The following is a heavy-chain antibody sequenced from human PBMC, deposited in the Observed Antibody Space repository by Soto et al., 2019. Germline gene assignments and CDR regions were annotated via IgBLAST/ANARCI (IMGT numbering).Heavy chain of an antibody. D-gene: IGHD1-1*01. Sequence: EVQVVESGGGLVQPGGSLRLSCAASGFTVSSDYMSWVRQAPGKGLEWVSVIYSGGTTYYADSVKGRFTISRDNSKNTLYLQLNSLRAEDTAVYYCASDPAYRNGVSVWGQGSTVTVSS. CDR2: IYSGGTT. CDR1: GFTVSSDY. V-gene: IGHV3-66*01. CDR3: ASDPAYRNGVSV. J-gene: IGHJ6*02.